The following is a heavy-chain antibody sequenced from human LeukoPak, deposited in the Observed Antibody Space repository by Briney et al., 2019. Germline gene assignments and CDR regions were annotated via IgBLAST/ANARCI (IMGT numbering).Heavy chain of an antibody. V-gene: IGHV1-18*01. CDR3: ARDSGWELKQYFFDY. D-gene: IGHD3-10*01. Sequence: ASVKVSCKASGYTFTSYSVSWVRQSPGQGLEWMGWISASNGDTKYAEKVQGRVTMTTDTSTRTVYMELRSLTSDDTAVYYCARDSGWELKQYFFDYWGQATLVTVSP. J-gene: IGHJ4*02. CDR2: ISASNGDT. CDR1: GYTFTSYS.